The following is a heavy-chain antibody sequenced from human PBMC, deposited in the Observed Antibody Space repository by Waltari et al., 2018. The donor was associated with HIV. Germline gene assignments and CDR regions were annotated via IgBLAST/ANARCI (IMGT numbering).Heavy chain of an antibody. D-gene: IGHD3-22*01. CDR3: AREVFYYDNSGHPGWFDP. Sequence: VRLVESGGGLVRPGGALRLSCPGSGCPVAHSSLPLIRPASGQGLEWGSTVYSDGTTVYADSVKGRFSTSRETSKNILHLLMDSLRVDDTAVYYCAREVFYYDNSGHPGWFDPWGQGTRVAVSS. J-gene: IGHJ5*02. V-gene: IGHV3-66*01. CDR1: GCPVAHSS. CDR2: VYSDGTT.